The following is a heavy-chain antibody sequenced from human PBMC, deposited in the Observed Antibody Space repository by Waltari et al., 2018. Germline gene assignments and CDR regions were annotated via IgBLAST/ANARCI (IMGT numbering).Heavy chain of an antibody. J-gene: IGHJ6*02. CDR1: GGSFSGYY. V-gene: IGHV4-34*01. CDR3: AVGARTYYYYGMDV. D-gene: IGHD3-16*01. CDR2: INHSGST. Sequence: QVQLQQWGAGLLKPSETLSLTCAVYGGSFSGYYWSWIRQPPGKGLEWIGEINHSGSTNYNPSLKSRVTISVDTSKNQFSLKLSSVTAADTAVYYCAVGARTYYYYGMDVWGQGTTVTVSS.